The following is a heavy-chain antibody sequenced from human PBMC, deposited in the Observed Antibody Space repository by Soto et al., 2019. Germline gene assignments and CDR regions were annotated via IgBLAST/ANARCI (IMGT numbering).Heavy chain of an antibody. Sequence: QVQLVQSGAEXXXPGXXXXVSCKAXXXXXXSXYVHWVRQAPGQGLEWMGVINSSGGRTSYAQNFQGRVTMTRDTSTSTVFMELSSLRSDDTAVYYCAXGPHITTIGHTFDIWGQGTMVTVSS. J-gene: IGHJ3*02. CDR1: XXXXXSXY. CDR2: INSSGGRT. D-gene: IGHD3-22*01. CDR3: AXGPHITTIGHTFDI. V-gene: IGHV1-46*01.